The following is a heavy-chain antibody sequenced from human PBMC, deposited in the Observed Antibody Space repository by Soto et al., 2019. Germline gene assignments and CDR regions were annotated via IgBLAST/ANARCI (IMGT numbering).Heavy chain of an antibody. CDR2: ISGSGGST. J-gene: IGHJ4*02. V-gene: IGHV3-23*01. D-gene: IGHD6-13*01. CDR1: GFTFSTYA. CDR3: AKVILGAAAGREDY. Sequence: EVQLLESGGGLVQPGGSLRLSCAASGFTFSTYAISWVRQAPGKGLEWVSAISGSGGSTYYADSVKGRFTISRDNSENTLYLQMNSLRAEDTAVYYCAKVILGAAAGREDYWGQGTLVTVSS.